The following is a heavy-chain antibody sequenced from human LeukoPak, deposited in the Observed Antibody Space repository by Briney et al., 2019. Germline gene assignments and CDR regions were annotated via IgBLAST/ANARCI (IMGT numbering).Heavy chain of an antibody. V-gene: IGHV3-13*01. Sequence: PGRSLRLSCAASGFTFSSYDMHWVRQATGKGLEWVSAIGTAGDTYYPGSVKGRFTISRENAKNSLYLQMNSLRAGDTAVYYCARFSTLLWAFDIWGQGTMVTVSS. CDR1: GFTFSSYD. CDR3: ARFSTLLWAFDI. J-gene: IGHJ3*02. CDR2: IGTAGDT. D-gene: IGHD2/OR15-2a*01.